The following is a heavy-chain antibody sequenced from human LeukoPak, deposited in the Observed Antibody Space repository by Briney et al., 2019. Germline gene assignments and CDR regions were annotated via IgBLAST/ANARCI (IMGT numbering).Heavy chain of an antibody. CDR2: INSDGSST. J-gene: IGHJ3*02. CDR1: GFTFSSYW. D-gene: IGHD5-24*01. V-gene: IGHV3-74*01. CDR3: AREGATTGYAFDI. Sequence: GGSLRLSCAASGFTFSSYWMHWVRQAPGKGLVWVSRINSDGSSTSYADSVKGRFTISRDNAKNSVHLQMNSLRAEDTAVYYCAREGATTGYAFDIWGQGTMVTVSS.